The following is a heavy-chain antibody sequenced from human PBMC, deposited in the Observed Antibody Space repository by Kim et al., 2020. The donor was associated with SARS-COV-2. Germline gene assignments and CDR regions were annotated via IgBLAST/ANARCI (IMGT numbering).Heavy chain of an antibody. CDR1: GYTFTSYY. CDR2: INPSGGST. J-gene: IGHJ6*02. D-gene: IGHD3-22*01. Sequence: ASVKVSCKASGYTFTSYYMHWVRQAPGQGLEWMGIINPSGGSTSYAQKFQGRVTMTRDTSTSTVYMELSSLRSEDTAVYYCARESGRTTTVDSGYGMDVWGQGTTVTVSS. CDR3: ARESGRTTTVDSGYGMDV. V-gene: IGHV1-46*01.